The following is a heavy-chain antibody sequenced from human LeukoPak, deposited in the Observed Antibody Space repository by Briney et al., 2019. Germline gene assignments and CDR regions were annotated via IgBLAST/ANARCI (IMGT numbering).Heavy chain of an antibody. CDR2: IYYSGST. V-gene: IGHV4-59*01. Sequence: SETLSLTCTVSGGSISSYYWTWIRQPPGKELEWIGYIYYSGSTNYNPSLKSRVTISVDTSTNQFSLKLSSVTAADTAVYYCARDLGPYDAFDIWGQGTMVTASS. CDR1: GGSISSYY. J-gene: IGHJ3*02. CDR3: ARDLGPYDAFDI. D-gene: IGHD3-10*01.